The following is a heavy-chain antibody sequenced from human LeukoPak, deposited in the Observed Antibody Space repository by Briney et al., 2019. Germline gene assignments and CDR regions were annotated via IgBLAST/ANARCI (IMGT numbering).Heavy chain of an antibody. V-gene: IGHV3-15*01. CDR1: GFTFSNAW. Sequence: GSLRLSCAASGFTFSNAWMSWVRQAPGKGLEWVGRIKSKTDGGTTDYAAPVKGRFTISRDDSKNTLYLQMNSLKTEDTAVYYCTTVPWYKATTRNYWGQGTLVTVSS. CDR2: IKSKTDGGTT. D-gene: IGHD1-1*01. J-gene: IGHJ4*02. CDR3: TTVPWYKATTRNY.